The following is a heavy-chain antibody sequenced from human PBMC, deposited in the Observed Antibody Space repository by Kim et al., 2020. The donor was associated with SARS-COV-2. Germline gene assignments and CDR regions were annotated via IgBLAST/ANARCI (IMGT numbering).Heavy chain of an antibody. D-gene: IGHD3-3*01. V-gene: IGHV4-39*01. CDR3: ARHVRADFWSGYPDK. CDR2: IYYTGTT. J-gene: IGHJ4*02. Sequence: SETLSLTCLVSGDSISSTRYYLGWTRQPPGKGLEWIGTIYYTGTTYYNPSLRSRVTISVDPSKNQFSLSLTSVVASDTSVYFCARHVRADFWSGYPDKWGQGTLVSVSS. CDR1: GDSISSTRYY.